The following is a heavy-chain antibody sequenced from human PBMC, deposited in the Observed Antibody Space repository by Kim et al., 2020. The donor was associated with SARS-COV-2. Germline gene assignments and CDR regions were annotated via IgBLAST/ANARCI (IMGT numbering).Heavy chain of an antibody. V-gene: IGHV3-15*01. J-gene: IGHJ6*02. CDR1: GFTFSNAW. D-gene: IGHD2-2*01. Sequence: GGSLRLSCAASGFTFSNAWMSWVRQAPGKGLEWVGRIKSKTDGGTTDYAAPVKGRFTISRDDSKNTLYLQMNSLKTEDTAVYYCTTRAYCSSTSCYERGFFYYYYGMDVWGQGTTVTVSS. CDR3: TTRAYCSSTSCYERGFFYYYYGMDV. CDR2: IKSKTDGGTT.